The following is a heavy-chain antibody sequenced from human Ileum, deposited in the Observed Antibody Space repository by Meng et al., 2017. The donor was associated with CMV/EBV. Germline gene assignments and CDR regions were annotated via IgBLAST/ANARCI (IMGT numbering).Heavy chain of an antibody. CDR3: AKWAQSSRWPPDPFDP. CDR1: GFTFTHYG. CDR2: ISAYNGNT. V-gene: IGHV1-18*01. J-gene: IGHJ5*02. Sequence: AGAEGKTPGAAVKVSCKTSGFTFTHYGITWVRQAPGQGLEYMGWISAYNGNTNYAQKFLGRATMTADASTSTAYMELRSLTSDDTAVYYCAKWAQSSRWPPDPFDPWGQGTLVTVSS. D-gene: IGHD5-24*01.